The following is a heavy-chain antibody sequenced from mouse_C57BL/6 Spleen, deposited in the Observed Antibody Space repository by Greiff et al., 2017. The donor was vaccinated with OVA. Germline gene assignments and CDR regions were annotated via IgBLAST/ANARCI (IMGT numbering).Heavy chain of an antibody. CDR1: GYTFTSYW. V-gene: IGHV1-64*01. J-gene: IGHJ4*01. CDR3: ARIYYDAMDY. Sequence: VQLQQPGAELVKPGASVKLSCKVSGYTFTSYWMHWVKQRPGQGLEWIGMIHPNSGSTNYNEKFKSKATLTVDKSSSTAYMQLSSLTSEDSAVYYCARIYYDAMDYWGQGTSVTVSS. CDR2: IHPNSGST.